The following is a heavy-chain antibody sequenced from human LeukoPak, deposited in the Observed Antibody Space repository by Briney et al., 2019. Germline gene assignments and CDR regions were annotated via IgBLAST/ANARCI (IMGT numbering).Heavy chain of an antibody. CDR3: ARTTDTVTIDY. D-gene: IGHD4-17*01. V-gene: IGHV3-33*01. Sequence: GRSLGLSCAASGFTFSSYGMHWVRQAPGKGLEWVAVIWYDGSNKYYADSVKGRFTISRDNSKNTLYLQMNSLRAEDTAVYYCARTTDTVTIDYWGQGTLVTVSS. CDR2: IWYDGSNK. CDR1: GFTFSSYG. J-gene: IGHJ4*02.